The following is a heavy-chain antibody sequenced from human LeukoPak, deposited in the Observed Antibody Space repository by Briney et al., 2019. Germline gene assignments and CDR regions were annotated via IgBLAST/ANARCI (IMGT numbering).Heavy chain of an antibody. CDR1: GFTLSGSW. CDR2: ISSDGSGSST. J-gene: IGHJ4*02. CDR3: VKSSGWPDY. Sequence: GGSLRLSCAASGFTLSGSWMHWVRQAPGKGLLWVSRISSDGSGSSTMYADSVKGRFTISRDDAKNTLYLQMNSLRGEDTAVYYCVKSSGWPDYWGQGTLVPVSS. V-gene: IGHV3-74*03. D-gene: IGHD6-19*01.